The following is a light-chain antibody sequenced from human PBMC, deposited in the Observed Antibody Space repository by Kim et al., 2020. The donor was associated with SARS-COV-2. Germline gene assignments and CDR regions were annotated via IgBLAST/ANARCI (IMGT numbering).Light chain of an antibody. CDR3: AAWDESLNGVA. V-gene: IGLV1-44*01. CDR1: SSNIGANT. CDR2: STN. Sequence: QSLLTQSPSTSGTPGQRVTISCSGSSSNIGANTVNWYQQFPGAAPKLLIYSTNQRPSGVPGRFSGSKSGSSASLAISGLQSEDEADYYCAAWDESLNGVAFGGGTQLTVL. J-gene: IGLJ2*01.